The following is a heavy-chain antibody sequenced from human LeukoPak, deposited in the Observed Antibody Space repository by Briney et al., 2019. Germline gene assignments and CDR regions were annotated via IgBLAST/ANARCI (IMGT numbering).Heavy chain of an antibody. J-gene: IGHJ6*03. CDR2: VNHSGST. V-gene: IGHV4-34*01. Sequence: PSETLSLTCAVSGGSFSGYYWRWIRQPPGKGLEWIGEVNHSGSTNYNPSLKSRVTISVDTSKNQFSLKLSSVTAADTAVYYCAIRAGLYASDSYLAGYYYYMDVWGKGTTVTVSS. D-gene: IGHD3-10*01. CDR1: GGSFSGYY. CDR3: AIRAGLYASDSYLAGYYYYMDV.